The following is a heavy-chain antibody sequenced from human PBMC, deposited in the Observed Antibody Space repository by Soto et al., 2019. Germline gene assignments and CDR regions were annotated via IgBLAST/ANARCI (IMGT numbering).Heavy chain of an antibody. CDR2: IYYSGST. CDR1: GGSISSYY. V-gene: IGHV4-59*08. CDR3: ARTRYCSSTSCLNWFDP. D-gene: IGHD2-2*01. J-gene: IGHJ5*02. Sequence: SETLSLTCTVSGGSISSYYWSWIRQPPGKGLEWIGYIYYSGSTNYNPSLKSRVTISVDTSKNQFSLKLGSVTAADTAVYYCARTRYCSSTSCLNWFDPWGQGTLVTVSS.